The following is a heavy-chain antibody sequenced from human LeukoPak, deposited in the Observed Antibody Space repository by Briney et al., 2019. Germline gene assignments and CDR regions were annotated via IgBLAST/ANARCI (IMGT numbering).Heavy chain of an antibody. Sequence: PSETLSLTCTVSGGSISSGSYYWSWIRQPAGKGLEWIGRIYTSGSTNYNPSLKSRVTMSVDTSKNQFSLKLSSVTAADTAVYYCARGAPHSSGYSHYFDYWGQGTLVTVSS. CDR2: IYTSGST. V-gene: IGHV4-61*02. CDR1: GGSISSGSYY. J-gene: IGHJ4*02. CDR3: ARGAPHSSGYSHYFDY. D-gene: IGHD3-22*01.